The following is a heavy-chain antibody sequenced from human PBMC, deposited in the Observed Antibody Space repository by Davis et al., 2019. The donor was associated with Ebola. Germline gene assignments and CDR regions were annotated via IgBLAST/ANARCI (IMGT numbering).Heavy chain of an antibody. V-gene: IGHV4-59*01. CDR3: AREGRRRRGYSSGWYGAFDI. D-gene: IGHD6-19*01. Sequence: SETLSLTCTVSGGSISSYYWSWIRQPPGKGLEWFGYIYYSGSTNYNPSLKSRVTISVDTSKNQFSLKLSSVTAADTAVYYCAREGRRRRGYSSGWYGAFDIWGQGTMVTVSS. CDR2: IYYSGST. CDR1: GGSISSYY. J-gene: IGHJ3*02.